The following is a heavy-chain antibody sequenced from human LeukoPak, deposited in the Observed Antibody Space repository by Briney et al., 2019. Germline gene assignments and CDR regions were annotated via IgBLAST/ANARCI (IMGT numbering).Heavy chain of an antibody. CDR2: INHSGST. CDR3: ARDRLLWFGGSYYYGMDV. V-gene: IGHV4-34*01. Sequence: PSETLSLTCAVYGGSFSGYYWSWIRQPPGKGLEWIGEINHSGSTNYNPSLKSRVTISVDTSKNQFPLKLSSVTAADTAVYYCARDRLLWFGGSYYYGMDVWGKGTTVTVSS. J-gene: IGHJ6*04. D-gene: IGHD3-10*01. CDR1: GGSFSGYY.